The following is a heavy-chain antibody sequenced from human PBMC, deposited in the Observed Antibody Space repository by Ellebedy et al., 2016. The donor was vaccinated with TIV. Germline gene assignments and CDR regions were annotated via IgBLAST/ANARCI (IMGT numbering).Heavy chain of an antibody. Sequence: GSLRLSXAVYGGSFSGYYWSWIRQPPGKGLEWIGEINHSGSTNYNPSLKSRVTISVDTSKNQFSVKLSSVTAADTAVYYCARGDLEEGQAVTKVRRFDYWGQGTLVTVSS. CDR1: GGSFSGYY. V-gene: IGHV4-34*01. CDR2: INHSGST. D-gene: IGHD4-17*01. J-gene: IGHJ4*02. CDR3: ARGDLEEGQAVTKVRRFDY.